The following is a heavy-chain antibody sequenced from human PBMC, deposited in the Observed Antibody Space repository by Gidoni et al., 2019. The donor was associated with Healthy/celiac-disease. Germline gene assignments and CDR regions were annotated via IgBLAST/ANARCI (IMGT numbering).Heavy chain of an antibody. D-gene: IGHD3-9*01. CDR1: GGSFSGYY. CDR2: INHSGST. Sequence: QVQLQQWGAGLLKPSETLSLTCAVDGGSFSGYYWSWIRQPPGKGLEWIGEINHSGSTNYNPSLKSRVTISVDTSKNQFSLKLSSVTAADTAVYYCARGCHYDILTGYYVGAFDIWGQGTMVTVSS. V-gene: IGHV4-34*01. J-gene: IGHJ3*02. CDR3: ARGCHYDILTGYYVGAFDI.